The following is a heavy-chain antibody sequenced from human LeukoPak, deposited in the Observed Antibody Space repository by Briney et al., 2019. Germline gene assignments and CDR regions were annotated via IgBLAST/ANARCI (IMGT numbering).Heavy chain of an antibody. CDR1: GFAFSSYW. CDR3: ARDMWIQLWSFDY. CDR2: IKQDGSEK. D-gene: IGHD5-18*01. Sequence: GGSLRLSCAASGFAFSSYWMSWVRQAPGKGLEWVANIKQDGSEKYYVDSVKGRFTISRDNAKNSLYLQMNSLRAEDTAVYYCARDMWIQLWSFDYWGQGTLVTVSS. V-gene: IGHV3-7*01. J-gene: IGHJ4*02.